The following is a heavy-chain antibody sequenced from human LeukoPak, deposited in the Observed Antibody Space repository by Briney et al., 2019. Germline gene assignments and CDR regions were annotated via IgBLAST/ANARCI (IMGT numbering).Heavy chain of an antibody. J-gene: IGHJ5*02. CDR1: GFTFSSYA. V-gene: IGHV3-30-3*01. Sequence: GRSLRLSCAASGFTFSSYAMHWVRQAPGKGLEWVAVISYDGSNKYYADSVKGRFTISRDNSKNTLYLQMNSLRAEDTAVYYCARDAVAAAGNPLDHWGQGTLVTVSS. D-gene: IGHD6-13*01. CDR3: ARDAVAAAGNPLDH. CDR2: ISYDGSNK.